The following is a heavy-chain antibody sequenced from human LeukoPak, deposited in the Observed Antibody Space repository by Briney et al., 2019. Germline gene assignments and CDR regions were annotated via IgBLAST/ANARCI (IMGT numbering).Heavy chain of an antibody. J-gene: IGHJ5*02. D-gene: IGHD3-16*01. CDR1: GGSISSYY. V-gene: IGHV4-59*01. CDR3: ARGGRSRLSPGWFDP. CDR2: IYYSGST. Sequence: SETLSLTCTVSGGSISSYYWSWIWQPPGKGLEWIGYIYYSGSTNYNPSLKSRVTISVDTSKNQFSLKLSSVTAADTAVYYCARGGRSRLSPGWFDPWGQGTLVTVSS.